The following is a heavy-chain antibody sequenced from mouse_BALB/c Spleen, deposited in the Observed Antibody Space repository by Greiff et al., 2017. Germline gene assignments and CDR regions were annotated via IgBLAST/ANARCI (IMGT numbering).Heavy chain of an antibody. CDR3: ARHVPIYYGNYDAMDY. D-gene: IGHD2-1*01. V-gene: IGHV5-12-2*01. Sequence: EVKLVESGGGLVQPGGSLKLSCAASGFTFSSYTMSWVRQTPEKRLEWVAYISNGGGSTYYPDTVKCRFTISRDNAKNTLYLQMSSLKSEDTAMYYCARHVPIYYGNYDAMDYWGQGNAVTVSS. CDR2: ISNGGGST. J-gene: IGHJ4*01. CDR1: GFTFSSYT.